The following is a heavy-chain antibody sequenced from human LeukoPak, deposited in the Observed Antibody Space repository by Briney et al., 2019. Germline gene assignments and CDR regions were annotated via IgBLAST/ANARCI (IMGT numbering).Heavy chain of an antibody. CDR3: ARILGDSSGLDAFDI. V-gene: IGHV1-69*04. D-gene: IGHD3-22*01. J-gene: IGHJ3*02. Sequence: SVKVSCKASGGTFSSYAISWVRQAPGQGLEWMGRIIPILGIANYAQKFQGRVTMTTDTSTSTAYMELRSLRSDDTAVYYCARILGDSSGLDAFDIWGQGTMVTVSS. CDR2: IIPILGIA. CDR1: GGTFSSYA.